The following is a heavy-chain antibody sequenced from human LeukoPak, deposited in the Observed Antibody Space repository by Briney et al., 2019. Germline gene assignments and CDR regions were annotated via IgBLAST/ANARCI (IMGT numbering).Heavy chain of an antibody. CDR1: GFSLNPSGMG. V-gene: IGHV2-5*01. CDR3: AHLRGGGNSALFDS. Sequence: ESGPTLVKPTQTFTLTCTFSGFSLNPSGMGVGWIRQPPGKALEWIALIYWNDDKRYSPSLKSRLTITKGTSENQVVLTMTNMDPVDTATYDCAHLRGGGNSALFDSWGQGTLVTVSS. CDR2: IYWNDDK. J-gene: IGHJ4*01. D-gene: IGHD4-23*01.